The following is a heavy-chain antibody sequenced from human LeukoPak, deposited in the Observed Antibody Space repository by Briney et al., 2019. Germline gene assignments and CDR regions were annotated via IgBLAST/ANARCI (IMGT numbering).Heavy chain of an antibody. CDR1: GFTFSSYW. CDR2: IKQDGSEK. J-gene: IGHJ4*02. D-gene: IGHD3-10*01. CDR3: ARGLLSYYYGSGSHDY. Sequence: GGSLRLSCAASGFTFSSYWMSWVRQAPGKGLEWVANIKQDGSEKYYEDSVKGRFTISRDNAKNSLYLQMNSLRAEDTAVYYCARGLLSYYYGSGSHDYWGQGTLVTVSS. V-gene: IGHV3-7*01.